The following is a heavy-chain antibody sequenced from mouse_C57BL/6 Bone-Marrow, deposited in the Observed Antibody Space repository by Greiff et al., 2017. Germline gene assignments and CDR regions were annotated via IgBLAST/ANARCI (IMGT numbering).Heavy chain of an antibody. CDR2: IDPETGGT. Sequence: QAQLQQSGAELVRPGASVTLSCKASGYTFTDYEMHWVKQTPVHGLEWIGAIDPETGGTAYNQKFKGKAILTADKSSSTAYMELRSLTSEDSAVYYCTRREWLLFDYWGQGTTLTVSS. V-gene: IGHV1-15*01. CDR1: GYTFTDYE. D-gene: IGHD2-3*01. J-gene: IGHJ2*01. CDR3: TRREWLLFDY.